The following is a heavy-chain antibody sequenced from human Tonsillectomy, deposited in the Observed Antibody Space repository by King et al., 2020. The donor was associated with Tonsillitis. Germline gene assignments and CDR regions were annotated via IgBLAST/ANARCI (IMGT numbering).Heavy chain of an antibody. CDR3: AREGSNWYSFFDY. V-gene: IGHV3-30-3*01. Sequence: VQLVESGRGVVQPGRSLRLSCAASGFTFSSYAMHWVRQAPGKGLEGVAVISYDGSNQHYADSVKGRFTISRDNSKNTLYLQMNSLRTEDTAVYYCAREGSNWYSFFDYWGQGTLVTVSS. CDR2: ISYDGSNQ. D-gene: IGHD6-13*01. J-gene: IGHJ4*02. CDR1: GFTFSSYA.